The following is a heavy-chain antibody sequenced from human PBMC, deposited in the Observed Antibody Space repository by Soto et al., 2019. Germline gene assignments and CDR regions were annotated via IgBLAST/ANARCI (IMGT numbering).Heavy chain of an antibody. D-gene: IGHD2-15*01. J-gene: IGHJ6*02. CDR1: GYTFTIYA. CDR2: INAGNGNT. V-gene: IGHV1-3*01. Sequence: ASVKVSCKASGYTFTIYAMHWVRQAPGQRLEWMGWINAGNGNTKYSQKFQGRVTITRDTSASTAYMELSSLRSEDTAVYYCARGDPPQCSGGSCQRYYGMDVWGQGTTVTVSS. CDR3: ARGDPPQCSGGSCQRYYGMDV.